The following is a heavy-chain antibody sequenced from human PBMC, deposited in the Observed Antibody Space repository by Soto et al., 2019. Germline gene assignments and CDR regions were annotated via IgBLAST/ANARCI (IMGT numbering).Heavy chain of an antibody. J-gene: IGHJ5*02. CDR2: ISAYNGNT. CDR3: ASYSMAAAWFGP. D-gene: IGHD2-15*01. Sequence: QVQLVQSGAELKKPGASVKVSCKASGYTFTSYGISWVRQAPGQGLEWMGWISAYNGNTNYAQKLQGRVTMTTGTSRSTAYMELRSLRCDDTAVYYCASYSMAAAWFGPWGQGTLVIVSS. V-gene: IGHV1-18*01. CDR1: GYTFTSYG.